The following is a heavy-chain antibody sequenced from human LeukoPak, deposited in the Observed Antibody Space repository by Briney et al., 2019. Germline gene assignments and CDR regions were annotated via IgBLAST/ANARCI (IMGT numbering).Heavy chain of an antibody. CDR3: ARERGIAVAGTGYFDY. D-gene: IGHD6-19*01. CDR1: GGSISSGGYS. V-gene: IGHV4-30-2*01. J-gene: IGHJ4*02. CDR2: IYHSGST. Sequence: PSETLSLTCAVSGGSISSGGYSWSWIRQPPGKGLEWIGYIYHSGSTYYNPSLKSRVTISVDTSKNQFSLKLSSVTAADTAVYYCARERGIAVAGTGYFDYWGQGTLVTVSS.